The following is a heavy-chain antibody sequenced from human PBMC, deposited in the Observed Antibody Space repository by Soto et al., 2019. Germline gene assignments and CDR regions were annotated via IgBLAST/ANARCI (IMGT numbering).Heavy chain of an antibody. CDR1: GDSVSSNSAA. CDR2: TYYRSKWYN. Sequence: SQTLSLTCDISGDSVSSNSAAWNWISHAPSRGLECLGRTYYRSKWYNDYSVSVKSRITINPDTSKNQFSLQLNSVTPEDTAVYYCARDRAGITMIRGVREFDYWGQGTLVTVSS. D-gene: IGHD3-10*01. V-gene: IGHV6-1*01. J-gene: IGHJ4*02. CDR3: ARDRAGITMIRGVREFDY.